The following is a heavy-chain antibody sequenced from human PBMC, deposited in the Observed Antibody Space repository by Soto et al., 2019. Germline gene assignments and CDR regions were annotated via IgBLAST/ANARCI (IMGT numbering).Heavy chain of an antibody. Sequence: SETLSLTCTVSGGSISSYYWSWIRQPPGKGLEWIGYIYYSGSTNYNPSLKSRVTISVDTSRNQFSLKLSSVTAADTAVYYCARRTVTKKFDYRGQGTLVTVSS. D-gene: IGHD4-17*01. V-gene: IGHV4-59*08. J-gene: IGHJ4*02. CDR1: GGSISSYY. CDR2: IYYSGST. CDR3: ARRTVTKKFDY.